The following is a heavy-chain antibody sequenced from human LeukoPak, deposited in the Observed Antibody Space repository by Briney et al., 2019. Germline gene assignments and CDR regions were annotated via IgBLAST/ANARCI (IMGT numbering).Heavy chain of an antibody. CDR3: ARNILFAFDI. CDR1: GLTVSSSY. Sequence: GGSLRLSCAASGLTVSSSYMSWVRQAPGKGLEWVSIIYNDGSTYYTDSMKGRFTISRDNSKNTLYLQVNSLRAEDTAMYYCARNILFAFDIWGQGTMVTVSS. J-gene: IGHJ3*02. CDR2: IYNDGST. V-gene: IGHV3-53*01.